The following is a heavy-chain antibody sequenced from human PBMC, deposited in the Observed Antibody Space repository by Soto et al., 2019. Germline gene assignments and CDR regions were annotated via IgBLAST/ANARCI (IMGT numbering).Heavy chain of an antibody. V-gene: IGHV1-18*04. J-gene: IGHJ6*03. Sequence: GASVKVSCKASGYTFTSYDINWVRQATGQGLEWMGWMNPNNGNTNYAQKIQGRVTMTTDTSTSTAYMELRSLRSDDTAVYYCARDGLTTTYMDVWGKGTTVTVSS. CDR1: GYTFTSYD. D-gene: IGHD4-17*01. CDR2: MNPNNGNT. CDR3: ARDGLTTTYMDV.